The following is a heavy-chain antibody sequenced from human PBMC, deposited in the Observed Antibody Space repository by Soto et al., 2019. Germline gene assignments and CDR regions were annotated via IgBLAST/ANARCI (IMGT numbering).Heavy chain of an antibody. D-gene: IGHD4-17*01. CDR1: GFTFSSYA. Sequence: GGSLRLSCAASGFTFSSYAMSGVRQAPGKGLEWVSIITSDGRTYYADSVKGRFTISRDNSKNTVYLQMNSLRAEDTAVYYCAKDYSTVTTDPLSVVLFDYWGQGALVTVSS. J-gene: IGHJ4*02. CDR3: AKDYSTVTTDPLSVVLFDY. CDR2: ITSDGRT. V-gene: IGHV3-23*01.